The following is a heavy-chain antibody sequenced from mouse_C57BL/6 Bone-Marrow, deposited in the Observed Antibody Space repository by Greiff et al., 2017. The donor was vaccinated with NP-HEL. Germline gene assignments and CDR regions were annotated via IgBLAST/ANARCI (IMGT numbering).Heavy chain of an antibody. CDR3: SREDYYYGSSYRWYFDV. J-gene: IGHJ1*03. D-gene: IGHD1-1*01. CDR2: IYPGDGDT. CDR1: GYAFSSYW. Sequence: QVQLKQSGAELVKPGASVKISCKASGYAFSSYWMNWVKQRPGTGLEWIGQIYPGDGDTNYNGKFKGKATVTADKSSSTAYMQLSSLTSEDSAVYFCSREDYYYGSSYRWYFDVWGTGTTVTVSS. V-gene: IGHV1-80*01.